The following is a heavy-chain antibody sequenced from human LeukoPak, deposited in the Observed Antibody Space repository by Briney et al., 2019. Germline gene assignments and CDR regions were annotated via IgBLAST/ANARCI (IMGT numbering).Heavy chain of an antibody. CDR1: GYTFTSYA. V-gene: IGHV1-2*02. CDR3: ARGPGQTSYSSSWYGAY. D-gene: IGHD6-13*01. Sequence: GASVKVSCKTSGYTFTSYAISWVRQAPGQGLEWMGWINPNSGGTNYAQKFQGRVTMTRDTSISTAYMELSRLRSDDTAVYYCARGPGQTSYSSSWYGAYWGQGTLVTVSS. J-gene: IGHJ4*02. CDR2: INPNSGGT.